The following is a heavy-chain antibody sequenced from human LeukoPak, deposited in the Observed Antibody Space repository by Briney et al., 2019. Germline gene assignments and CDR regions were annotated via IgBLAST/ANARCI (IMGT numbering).Heavy chain of an antibody. CDR2: IGDNGGDT. Sequence: GGSLRPSCAASGFTFNNYAMSWVRQAPGKGLEWVSAIGDNGGDTKYAVSVKGRFTISRDNSRSALYLQMNTLRVEDTAIYYCGRDWKLDYWGQGTLVTVSS. V-gene: IGHV3-23*01. J-gene: IGHJ4*02. CDR1: GFTFNNYA. CDR3: GRDWKLDY. D-gene: IGHD1-1*01.